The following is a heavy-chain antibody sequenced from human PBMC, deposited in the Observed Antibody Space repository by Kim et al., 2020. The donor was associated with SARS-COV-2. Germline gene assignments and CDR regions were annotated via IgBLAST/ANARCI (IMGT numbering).Heavy chain of an antibody. D-gene: IGHD3-10*01. J-gene: IGHJ6*02. Sequence: AQKCQGRVTMTRNTSISTAYMELSSLRSEDTAVYYCASLWFGEYLYGMDVWGQGTTVTVSS. V-gene: IGHV1-8*01. CDR3: ASLWFGEYLYGMDV.